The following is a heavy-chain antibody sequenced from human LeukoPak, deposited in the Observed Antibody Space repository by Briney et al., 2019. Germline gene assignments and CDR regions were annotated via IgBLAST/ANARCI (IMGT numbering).Heavy chain of an antibody. CDR3: ARRVRKRGIAVAGTPGWFDP. J-gene: IGHJ5*02. V-gene: IGHV4-39*01. Sequence: SETLSLTCTVSGGSISSSSYNWGWIRQPPGKGLEWSGSVYYSGSTYYNPSLKSRVTMSVDTSKNQFSLKLSSVTAADTAVYYCARRVRKRGIAVAGTPGWFDPWGQGTLVTVSS. D-gene: IGHD6-19*01. CDR2: VYYSGST. CDR1: GGSISSSSYN.